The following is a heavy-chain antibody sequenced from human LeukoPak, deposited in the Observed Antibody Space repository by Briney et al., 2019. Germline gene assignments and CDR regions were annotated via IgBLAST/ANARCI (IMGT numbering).Heavy chain of an antibody. CDR3: ARDGILAVAGYPSWYFDL. CDR1: GYTFTSYG. CDR2: ISAYNGNT. Sequence: ASVKVSCKAAGYTFTSYGISWVRQAPGQGLEWMGWISAYNGNTNYAQKLQGRVTMTTDTSTSTAYMELRSLRSDDTAVYYCARDGILAVAGYPSWYFDLWGRGTLVTVSS. V-gene: IGHV1-18*01. J-gene: IGHJ2*01. D-gene: IGHD6-19*01.